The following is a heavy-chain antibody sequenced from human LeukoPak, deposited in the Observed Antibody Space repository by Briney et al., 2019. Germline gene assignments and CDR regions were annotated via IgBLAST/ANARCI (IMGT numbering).Heavy chain of an antibody. CDR2: ISGSGGNT. D-gene: IGHD3-9*01. Sequence: GGSLRLPCAASGFTFSSYAMSWVRQAPGKGLEWVSAISGSGGNTYYADSVKGRFTISRDNSKNTLYLQMNSLRAEDTAVYYCAKGTVLRYFDWLGAFDIWGQGTMVTVSS. V-gene: IGHV3-23*01. CDR3: AKGTVLRYFDWLGAFDI. CDR1: GFTFSSYA. J-gene: IGHJ3*02.